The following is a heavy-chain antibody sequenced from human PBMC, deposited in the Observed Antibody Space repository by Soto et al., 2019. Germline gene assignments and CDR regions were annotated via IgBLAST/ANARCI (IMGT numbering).Heavy chain of an antibody. J-gene: IGHJ5*02. CDR2: MNPLNGNA. CDR3: ARAVGIAVTGLDL. CDR1: GYTFTSSN. Sequence: QEQLVQSGAEVKRPGASVKVSCRASGYTFTSSNINWVRQAAGQGPEWIGWMNPLNGNAAFAREFQGRVTMPRDTSTDTAYMKLGGLSSGDTAIYYCARAVGIAVTGLDLWGPGTLVTVSS. D-gene: IGHD6-19*01. V-gene: IGHV1-8*01.